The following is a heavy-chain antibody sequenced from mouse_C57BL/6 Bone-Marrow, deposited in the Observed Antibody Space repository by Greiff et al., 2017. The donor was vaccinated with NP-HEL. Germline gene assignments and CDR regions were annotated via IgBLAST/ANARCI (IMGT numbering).Heavy chain of an antibody. Sequence: QVQLQQPGAELVRPGSSVKLSCKASGYTFTSYWMHWVKQRPIQGLEWIGNIDPSDSETHYNQKFKDKATLTVDKSSSTAYMQLSSLTSEDSAVYYCARSSRDYYGSRDYAMDYWGQGTSVTVSS. D-gene: IGHD1-1*01. CDR1: GYTFTSYW. CDR2: IDPSDSET. J-gene: IGHJ4*01. CDR3: ARSSRDYYGSRDYAMDY. V-gene: IGHV1-52*01.